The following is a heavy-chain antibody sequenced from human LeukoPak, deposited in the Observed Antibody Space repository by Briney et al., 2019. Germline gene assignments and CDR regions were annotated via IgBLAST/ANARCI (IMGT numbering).Heavy chain of an antibody. V-gene: IGHV5-51*01. D-gene: IGHD2-2*01. CDR3: ARLGYCSSTSCSAFDI. CDR1: GYSFVSYW. Sequence: GESLKISCQGSGYSFVSYWIVWVRQMPGMGLEWMGTIYPSDSNARYSPSFQGQVTISADKSISTAYLQWSSLKASDTAMYYCARLGYCSSTSCSAFDIWGQGTMVTVSS. J-gene: IGHJ3*02. CDR2: IYPSDSNA.